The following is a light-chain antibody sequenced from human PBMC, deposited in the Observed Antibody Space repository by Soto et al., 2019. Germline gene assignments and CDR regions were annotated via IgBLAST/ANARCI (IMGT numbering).Light chain of an antibody. V-gene: IGKV3D-20*02. CDR3: QQRSNWPIT. CDR2: GAS. Sequence: DIVLTQSPGTLSLSPGDRAALSCGASQSLSNNFLAWYQQKPGQAPRLLISGASSRATGIPDRFSGSGSGTDFTLTISSLEPEDFAVYYCQQRSNWPITFGQGTRLEIK. CDR1: QSLSNNF. J-gene: IGKJ5*01.